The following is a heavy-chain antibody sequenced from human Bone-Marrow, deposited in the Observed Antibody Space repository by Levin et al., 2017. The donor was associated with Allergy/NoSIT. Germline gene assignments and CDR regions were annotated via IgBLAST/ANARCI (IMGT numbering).Heavy chain of an antibody. D-gene: IGHD1-26*01. CDR1: GGSITSNDYY. CDR2: ISYSGIT. J-gene: IGHJ4*02. Sequence: SETLSLTCTVSGGSITSNDYYWGWIRQPPGKGLEWIGTISYSGITSYNPSLKSRVTMSVDTSKNQFSLKLSSVTAADTAVYYCARDRRVVGATAVDYWGQGTLVTVSS. V-gene: IGHV4-39*07. CDR3: ARDRRVVGATAVDY.